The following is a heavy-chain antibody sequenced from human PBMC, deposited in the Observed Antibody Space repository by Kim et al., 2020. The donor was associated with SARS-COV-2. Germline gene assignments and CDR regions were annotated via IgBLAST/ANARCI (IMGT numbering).Heavy chain of an antibody. V-gene: IGHV3-49*04. CDR3: TRDDFWCSYYTF. D-gene: IGHD3-3*01. J-gene: IGHJ4*02. Sequence: GGSLRLSCTASGFTFGDYAMSWVRQAPGKGLEWVGFIRSKAYDGTTEDAASVKGRFTISRDDSKSIAYLQMNSLKNEDTAVYDCTRDDFWCSYYTFWGQGTLVTVSS. CDR1: GFTFGDYA. CDR2: IRSKAYDGTT.